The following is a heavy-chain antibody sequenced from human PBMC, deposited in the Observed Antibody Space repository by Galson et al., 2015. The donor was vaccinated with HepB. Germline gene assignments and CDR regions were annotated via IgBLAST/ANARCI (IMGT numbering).Heavy chain of an antibody. CDR3: ARSSSSGWYLEYYYDSSGFDY. V-gene: IGHV1-69*13. CDR1: GGTFSSYA. Sequence: SVKVSCKASGGTFSSYAISWVRQAPGQGLEWMGGIIPIFGTANYAQKFQGRVTITADESTSTAYMELSSLRSEDTAVYYCARSSSSGWYLEYYYDSSGFDYWGQGTLVTVSS. J-gene: IGHJ4*02. CDR2: IIPIFGTA. D-gene: IGHD3-22*01.